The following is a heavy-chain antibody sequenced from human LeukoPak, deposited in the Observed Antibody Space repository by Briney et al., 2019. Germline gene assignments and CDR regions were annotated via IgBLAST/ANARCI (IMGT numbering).Heavy chain of an antibody. CDR3: ARARLGRYCSGGSCYSFWY. Sequence: WASVKVSCKASGYTFTSYGISWVRQAPGQGLEWMGWISDYNGNTNYAQKLQGRVTMTTDTSTSTAYMELWSLRSDDTAVYYCARARLGRYCSGGSCYSFWYWGQGTLVTVSS. J-gene: IGHJ4*02. D-gene: IGHD2-15*01. V-gene: IGHV1-18*04. CDR2: ISDYNGNT. CDR1: GYTFTSYG.